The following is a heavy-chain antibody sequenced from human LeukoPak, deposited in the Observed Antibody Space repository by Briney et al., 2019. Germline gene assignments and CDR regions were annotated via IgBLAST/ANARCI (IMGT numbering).Heavy chain of an antibody. CDR3: ARGYCSSTSCYGAAFDI. CDR1: GGSFSGYS. CDR2: INHSGST. V-gene: IGHV4-34*01. D-gene: IGHD2-2*01. J-gene: IGHJ3*02. Sequence: SETLTLTCAVNGGSFSGYSWSWIRQPPGKGLEWIGEINHSGSTKYNPSLKSRVTISVDTSKKQLSLELSSMTAADTAVYYCARGYCSSTSCYGAAFDIWGQGTMVTVSS.